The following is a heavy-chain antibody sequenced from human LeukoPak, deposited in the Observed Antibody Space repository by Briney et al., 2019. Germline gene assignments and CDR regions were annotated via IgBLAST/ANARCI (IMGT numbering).Heavy chain of an antibody. CDR2: ISGSGGST. D-gene: IGHD3-3*01. CDR1: GFTFSSYS. CDR3: AKTGDFWSGYYYYYMDV. J-gene: IGHJ6*03. Sequence: GGSLRLSCAASGFTFSSYSMNWVRQAPGKGLEWVSAISGSGGSTYYADSVKGRFTISRDNSKNTLYLQMNSLRAEDTAVYYCAKTGDFWSGYYYYYMDVWGKGTTVTVSS. V-gene: IGHV3-23*01.